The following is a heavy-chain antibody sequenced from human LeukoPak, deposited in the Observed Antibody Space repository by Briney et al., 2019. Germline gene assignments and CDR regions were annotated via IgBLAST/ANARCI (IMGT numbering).Heavy chain of an antibody. CDR1: GFTFSSYA. J-gene: IGHJ4*02. Sequence: GGSLRLSCAASGFTFSSYAMSWVRQAPGKGLEWVSAISGSGGSTYYADSVKGRFTISRDNSKNTLYLQMNSLRAEDTAVYYCTKDPPPGYSSSWYDDYWGQGTLVTASS. D-gene: IGHD6-13*01. CDR3: TKDPPPGYSSSWYDDY. V-gene: IGHV3-23*01. CDR2: ISGSGGST.